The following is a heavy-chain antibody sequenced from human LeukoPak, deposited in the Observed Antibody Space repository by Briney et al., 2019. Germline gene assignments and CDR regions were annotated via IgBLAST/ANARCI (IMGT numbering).Heavy chain of an antibody. V-gene: IGHV1-18*01. J-gene: IGHJ4*02. CDR2: ISAYNGNT. D-gene: IGHD3-9*01. CDR1: GYTFTSYG. Sequence: ASVKVSCKASGYTFTSYGISWVRQAPRQGLEWMGWISAYNGNTNYAQKFQGRVTITADESTGTAYMELSSLRSEDTAVYYCARVGVEGYFDWLLNYWGQGTLVTVSS. CDR3: ARVGVEGYFDWLLNY.